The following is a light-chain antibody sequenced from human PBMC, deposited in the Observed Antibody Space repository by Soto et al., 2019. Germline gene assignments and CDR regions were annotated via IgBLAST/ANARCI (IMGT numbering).Light chain of an antibody. V-gene: IGKV1-27*01. CDR1: LPIRQY. Sequence: DIQMTHSPSSLSASVGDRVTITCRASLPIRQYLAWYQQTPGKIPSSLIYASSSLQAWVPSRFSGSCSGTDFTLTISRLQPEDVAAYYCQKYNRAPLSLGGGTTVDLK. CDR3: QKYNRAPLS. J-gene: IGKJ4*01. CDR2: ASS.